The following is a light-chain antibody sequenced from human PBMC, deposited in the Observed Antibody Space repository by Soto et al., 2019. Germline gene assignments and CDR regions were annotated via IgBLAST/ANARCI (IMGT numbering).Light chain of an antibody. V-gene: IGKV3-20*01. CDR2: GAA. Sequence: EIVLTQSPGTLSLSPGERATLSCRASQSLTNNYFAWYQQKPGRALRLLIDGAATRATGIPDRFSGSGSVTEFTVTISRLELEDVAVYYCQQYEAVVTFGQGTKVEI. CDR3: QQYEAVVT. J-gene: IGKJ1*01. CDR1: QSLTNNY.